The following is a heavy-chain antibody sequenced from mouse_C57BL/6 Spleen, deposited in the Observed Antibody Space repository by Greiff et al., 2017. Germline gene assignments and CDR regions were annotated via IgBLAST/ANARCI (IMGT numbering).Heavy chain of an antibody. CDR2: ISSGSSTI. CDR3: ARATWYFDV. J-gene: IGHJ1*03. V-gene: IGHV5-17*01. CDR1: GFTFSDYG. Sequence: EVKLVESGGGLVKPGGSLKLSCAASGFTFSDYGMHWVRQAPEKGLEWVAYISSGSSTIYYADTVKGRFTISRDNAKNTLFLQMTSLRSEDTAMYYCARATWYFDVWDTGTTVTVSS.